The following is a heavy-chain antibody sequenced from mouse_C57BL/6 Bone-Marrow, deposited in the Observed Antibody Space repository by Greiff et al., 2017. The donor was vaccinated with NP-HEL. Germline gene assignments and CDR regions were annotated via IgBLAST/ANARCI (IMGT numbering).Heavy chain of an antibody. CDR1: GFNIKDDY. CDR3: IFITTVVATDYYAMDY. Sequence: EVQLQQSGAELVRPGASVKLSCTASGFNIKDDYMHWVKQRPEQGLEWIGWIDPENGDTEYASKFQGKATITADTSSNTAYLQLSSLTSEDTAVYYCIFITTVVATDYYAMDYWGQGTSVTDSS. J-gene: IGHJ4*01. D-gene: IGHD1-1*01. CDR2: IDPENGDT. V-gene: IGHV14-4*01.